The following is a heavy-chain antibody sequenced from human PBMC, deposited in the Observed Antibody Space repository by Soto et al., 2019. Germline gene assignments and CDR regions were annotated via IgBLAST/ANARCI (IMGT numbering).Heavy chain of an antibody. CDR1: GFTFSSYA. CDR2: ISYDGSNK. Sequence: GGSLRLSCAASGFTFSSYAMHWVRQAPGKGLEWVAVISYDGSNKYYADSVKGRFTISRDNSKNTLYLQMNSLRAEDTAVYYCARDRGNGNYHDYYYGMDVWGQGTTVTVSS. D-gene: IGHD1-7*01. J-gene: IGHJ6*02. CDR3: ARDRGNGNYHDYYYGMDV. V-gene: IGHV3-30-3*01.